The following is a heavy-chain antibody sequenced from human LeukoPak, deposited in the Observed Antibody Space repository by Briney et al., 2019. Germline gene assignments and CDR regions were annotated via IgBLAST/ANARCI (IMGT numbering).Heavy chain of an antibody. V-gene: IGHV4-34*01. J-gene: IGHJ5*02. CDR2: INHSGST. CDR3: AFLVVVAATQYNWFDP. CDR1: GGSFSGYY. D-gene: IGHD2-15*01. Sequence: SETLSLTCAVYGGSFSGYYWSWIRQPPGKGLEWIGEINHSGSTNYNPSLKSRVTISVDTSKNQFSLKLSSVTAADTAVYYCAFLVVVAATQYNWFDPWGQGTLVTVSS.